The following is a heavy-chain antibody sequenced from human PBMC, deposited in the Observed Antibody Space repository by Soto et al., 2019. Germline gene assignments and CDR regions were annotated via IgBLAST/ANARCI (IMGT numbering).Heavy chain of an antibody. V-gene: IGHV4-34*01. Sequence: SETLSLTCAVYGGSFSGYYWSWIRQPPGKGLEWIGEINHSGSTNYNPSLKSRVTISVDTSKNQFSLKLSSVTAADTAVYYCARGPYDMYVDTAMVTELDTAMGESDYWGQGTLVTVSS. CDR3: ARGPYDMYVDTAMVTELDTAMGESDY. CDR1: GGSFSGYY. J-gene: IGHJ4*02. CDR2: INHSGST. D-gene: IGHD5-18*01.